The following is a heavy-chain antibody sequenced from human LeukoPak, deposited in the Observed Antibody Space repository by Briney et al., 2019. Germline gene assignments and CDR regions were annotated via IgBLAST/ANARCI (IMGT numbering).Heavy chain of an antibody. CDR1: GFPFSDFE. V-gene: IGHV3-48*03. CDR3: ARDHYYGSGSPYWYFDL. J-gene: IGHJ2*01. D-gene: IGHD3-10*01. Sequence: PGGSLRLTCETSGFPFSDFEMSWVRQAPGKGLEWISYINQNGGTIYSADSVKGRFSISRDNTKNSLSLQMTSLRAEDTAVYYCARDHYYGSGSPYWYFDLWGRGTLVTVSS. CDR2: INQNGGTI.